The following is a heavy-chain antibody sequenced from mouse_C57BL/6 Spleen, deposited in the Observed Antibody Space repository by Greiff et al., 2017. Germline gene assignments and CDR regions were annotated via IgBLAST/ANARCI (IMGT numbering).Heavy chain of an antibody. V-gene: IGHV1-69*01. D-gene: IGHD1-1*01. Sequence: VQLQQPGAELVMPGASVKLSCKASGYTFTSYWMHWVKQRPGQGLEWIGEIDPSDSYTNYNQKFKGKSTLTVDKSSSTAYMQLSSLTSEDSAVYYCARAPYYGSTYYAMDYGGQGTSVTVSS. J-gene: IGHJ4*01. CDR1: GYTFTSYW. CDR2: IDPSDSYT. CDR3: ARAPYYGSTYYAMDY.